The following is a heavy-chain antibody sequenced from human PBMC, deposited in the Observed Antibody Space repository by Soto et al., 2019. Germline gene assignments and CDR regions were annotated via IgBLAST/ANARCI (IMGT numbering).Heavy chain of an antibody. V-gene: IGHV5-10-1*01. D-gene: IGHD1-26*01. CDR1: GYSFTSYW. CDR3: ARRRYFGAFDI. J-gene: IGHJ3*02. CDR2: IDPSDSYA. Sequence: GESLKISCKGSGYSFTSYWITWVRQMPGKGLEWMGRIDPSDSYANYSPSFQGHVTISVDKSISTAYLQWSSLKASDTAMYYCARRRYFGAFDIWGQGTMVTVSS.